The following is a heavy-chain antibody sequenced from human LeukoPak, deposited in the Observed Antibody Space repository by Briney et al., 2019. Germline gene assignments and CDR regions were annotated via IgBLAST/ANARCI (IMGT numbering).Heavy chain of an antibody. V-gene: IGHV4-59*12. D-gene: IGHD6-13*01. CDR3: ARGKVAAGTRYYYGMDV. CDR1: GGSISSYY. Sequence: SETLSLTCTVSGGSISSYYWSWIRQPPGKGLEWIGYIYYSGSTNYNPSLKSRVTMSVDTSKNQFSLKLSSVTAADTAVYYCARGKVAAGTRYYYGMDVWGQGTTVTVSS. CDR2: IYYSGST. J-gene: IGHJ6*02.